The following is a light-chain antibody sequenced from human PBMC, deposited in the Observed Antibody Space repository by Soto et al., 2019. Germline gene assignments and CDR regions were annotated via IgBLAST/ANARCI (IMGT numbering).Light chain of an antibody. CDR1: QSISRY. CDR3: QQNYRATPWT. Sequence: DIQMTQSPSPLSASVGDRVTITCRASQSISRYLNWYQHKPGKAPKLLINAASSLERGVPSRFSGGGSGTDFTLNISSLQPEDFATYYCQQNYRATPWTFGQGTKVDIK. CDR2: AAS. J-gene: IGKJ1*01. V-gene: IGKV1-39*01.